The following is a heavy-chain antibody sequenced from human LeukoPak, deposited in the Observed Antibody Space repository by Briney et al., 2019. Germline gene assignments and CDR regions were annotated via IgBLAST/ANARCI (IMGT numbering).Heavy chain of an antibody. CDR2: INHSGST. J-gene: IGHJ4*02. Sequence: SETLSLTCAVYGGSFSGYYWSWIRQPPEKGLEWIGEINHSGSTNYNPSLKSRVTISVDTSKNQFSLKLSSVTAADTAVYYCAGRGYYDSSGYYSVDYWGQGTLVTVSS. D-gene: IGHD3-22*01. CDR1: GGSFSGYY. V-gene: IGHV4-34*01. CDR3: AGRGYYDSSGYYSVDY.